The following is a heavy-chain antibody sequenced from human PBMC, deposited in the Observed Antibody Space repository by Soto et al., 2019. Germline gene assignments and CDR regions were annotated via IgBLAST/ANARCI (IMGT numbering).Heavy chain of an antibody. Sequence: SVTLSLTWAVLGGTFSDYYWSWIRKPPGKGLEWIGEINHRGSAKYNPSLESRVTLSVDRSKNQFSLKLNSVTAADTAVYYCATVHDYWGQGTLVTVSS. J-gene: IGHJ4*02. V-gene: IGHV4-34*01. CDR1: GGTFSDYY. CDR3: ATVHDY. CDR2: INHRGSA.